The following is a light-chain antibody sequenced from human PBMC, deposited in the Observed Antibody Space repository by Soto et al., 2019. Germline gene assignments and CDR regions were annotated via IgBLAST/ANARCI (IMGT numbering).Light chain of an antibody. Sequence: EIVRTQSPATMSVSRWERATLSCRPIQSVSSNLAWYQQKPGQAPRLLMYGASTRATGIPARISGSGSGTEFTLNISSLQSEDFAVYYCQQYNNWPPTWTGGQGTPVGIK. V-gene: IGKV3-15*01. CDR2: GAS. CDR1: QSVSSN. CDR3: QQYNNWPPTWT. J-gene: IGKJ1*01.